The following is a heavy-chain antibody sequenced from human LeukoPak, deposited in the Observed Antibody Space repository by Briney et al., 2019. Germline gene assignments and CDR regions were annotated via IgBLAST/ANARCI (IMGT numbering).Heavy chain of an antibody. CDR2: ISSGSSSI. Sequence: GGSLRLSCAVSGFMFSDYGMSWIRQAPGKGLEWVSFISSGSSSIYYEDSVKGRFTISRDNAKNSAFLQMNNLRAEDTAVYYCVRSRSARYWYFDLWGRGTLVTVSS. V-gene: IGHV3-11*01. CDR1: GFMFSDYG. J-gene: IGHJ2*01. CDR3: VRSRSARYWYFDL.